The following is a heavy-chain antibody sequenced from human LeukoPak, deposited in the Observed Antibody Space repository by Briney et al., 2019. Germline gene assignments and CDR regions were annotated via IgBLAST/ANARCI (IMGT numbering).Heavy chain of an antibody. V-gene: IGHV4-59*01. CDR3: ARAQGGIPDAFDI. Sequence: SETLSLTCTVSGGSINSYYWNWIRQPPGRGLEWIGYIYYSGTTNYNPSLKSRVTISIDVTKNQFSLRLSSVTAADTAMYYCARAQGGIPDAFDIWGQGTMVTVSS. J-gene: IGHJ3*02. CDR2: IYYSGTT. D-gene: IGHD2-21*01. CDR1: GGSINSYY.